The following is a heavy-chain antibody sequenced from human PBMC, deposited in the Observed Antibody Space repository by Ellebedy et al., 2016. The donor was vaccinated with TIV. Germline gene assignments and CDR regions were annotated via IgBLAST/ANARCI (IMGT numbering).Heavy chain of an antibody. CDR3: ARNILHDYVDPIYFDS. V-gene: IGHV4-39*07. J-gene: IGHJ4*02. D-gene: IGHD4-17*01. CDR2: VYHTGST. Sequence: SETLSLTCTVSGDSINSDSYFWGWIRQPPGKGLEWLGAVYHTGSTTYNPSLKSRVTISVDKSKNQFSLKLTSVTAADTAVYYCARNILHDYVDPIYFDSWGQGTLVTVSS. CDR1: GDSINSDSYF.